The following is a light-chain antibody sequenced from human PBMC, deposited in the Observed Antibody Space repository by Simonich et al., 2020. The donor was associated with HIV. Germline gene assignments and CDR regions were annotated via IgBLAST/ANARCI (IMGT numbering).Light chain of an antibody. Sequence: QSALTQPASVSGSPGQSITISCTGTSSDVGGYNYVSWYQHHPGKAPKLMIYDVSKWPSGVSNRFSGSVSGNTASLTISGLQAGDEADYYCCSYAGSSTWVFGGGTKLTVL. V-gene: IGLV2-23*02. CDR2: DVS. J-gene: IGLJ3*02. CDR1: SSDVGGYNY. CDR3: CSYAGSSTWV.